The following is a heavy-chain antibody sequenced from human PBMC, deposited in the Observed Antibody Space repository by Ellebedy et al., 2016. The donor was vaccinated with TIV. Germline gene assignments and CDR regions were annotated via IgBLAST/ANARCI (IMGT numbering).Heavy chain of an antibody. Sequence: PGGSLRLSCTASGFPFSGHTMNWVRQAPGRGLEWVSSISSRESYIYYAASVKGRFTVSRDNANNSLFLQMNSLRAEDTATYYCATFDVLLKKAVDWGQGTLVTVS. CDR2: ISSRESYI. CDR3: ATFDVLLKKAVD. D-gene: IGHD3-10*01. CDR1: GFPFSGHT. J-gene: IGHJ4*02. V-gene: IGHV3-21*01.